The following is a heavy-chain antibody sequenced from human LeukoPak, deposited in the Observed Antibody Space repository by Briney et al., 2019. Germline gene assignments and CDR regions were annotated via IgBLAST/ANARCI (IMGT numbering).Heavy chain of an antibody. J-gene: IGHJ5*02. CDR3: ARAHSSGYLSSSWNAPFDP. CDR1: GGTFSSYA. CDR2: IIPIFGTA. D-gene: IGHD6-13*01. V-gene: IGHV1-69*05. Sequence: SVKVSCKASGGTFSSYAISWVRQAPGQGLEWMGGIIPIFGTANYAQKFQGRVTITTDESTSTAYMELSSLRSEDTAVYYCARAHSSGYLSSSWNAPFDPWGQGTLVTVSS.